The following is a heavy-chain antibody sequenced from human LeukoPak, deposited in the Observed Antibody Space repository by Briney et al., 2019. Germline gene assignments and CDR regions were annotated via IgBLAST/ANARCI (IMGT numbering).Heavy chain of an antibody. J-gene: IGHJ4*02. V-gene: IGHV1-18*01. Sequence: ASVTVSYTASGYTFTIYGMSWVGQAPGQGREWMGWISAYNGNTNYAQKLQGRVTMTTHTSTSTAYMELSSLRSDDTAVYYCARISQLGASGYWGQGTLVTVSS. CDR2: ISAYNGNT. CDR1: GYTFTIYG. D-gene: IGHD3-16*01. CDR3: ARISQLGASGY.